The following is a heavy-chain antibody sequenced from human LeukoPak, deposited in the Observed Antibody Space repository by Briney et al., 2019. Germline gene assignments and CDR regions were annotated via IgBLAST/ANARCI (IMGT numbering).Heavy chain of an antibody. CDR2: ISYDGSNK. J-gene: IGHJ4*02. Sequence: PGRSLRLSCAASGFTFNNYGMHWVRQAPGKGLEWVAVISYDGSNKYYADSVKGRFTISRDNSKNTLYLQMNSLRAEDTAVYYCARGNWNYPFDYWGQGTLVTVSS. D-gene: IGHD1-7*01. V-gene: IGHV3-30*03. CDR3: ARGNWNYPFDY. CDR1: GFTFNNYG.